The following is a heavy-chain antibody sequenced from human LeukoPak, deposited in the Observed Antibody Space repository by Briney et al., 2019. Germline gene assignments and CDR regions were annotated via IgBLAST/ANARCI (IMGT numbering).Heavy chain of an antibody. V-gene: IGHV1-8*01. Sequence: ASVKVSCKSSGYTFSNYDINRELLATVQGLEWMRWQNPNNGNTGYEQKFQGRVTMTRNTSISTAYMELSSLRSEDTAVYYCARGSDSSSWYPISRSSYYYYYYMDVWGKGTTVTVSS. J-gene: IGHJ6*03. D-gene: IGHD6-13*01. CDR2: QNPNNGNT. CDR3: ARGSDSSSWYPISRSSYYYYYYMDV. CDR1: GYTFSNYD.